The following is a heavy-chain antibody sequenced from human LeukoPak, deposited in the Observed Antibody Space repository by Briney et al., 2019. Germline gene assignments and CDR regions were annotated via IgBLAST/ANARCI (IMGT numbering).Heavy chain of an antibody. D-gene: IGHD3-10*01. CDR2: ISASGGKT. Sequence: GGSLRLSCAASGFIFNDYAMSWARQVPGKGLECVSVISASGGKTYYADSVKGRFTISRDTSKTTISLQMNSLRVEDSAVYYCAKWTRTTLFRGDRARFDSWGQGTLVTVSS. CDR1: GFIFNDYA. V-gene: IGHV3-23*01. CDR3: AKWTRTTLFRGDRARFDS. J-gene: IGHJ4*02.